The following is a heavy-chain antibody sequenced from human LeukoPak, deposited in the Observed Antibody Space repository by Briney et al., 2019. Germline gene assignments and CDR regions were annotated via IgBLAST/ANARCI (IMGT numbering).Heavy chain of an antibody. J-gene: IGHJ5*02. CDR2: IYYSGST. Sequence: SQTLSLTCTVSGGSISSGDYYWSWIRQPPGKGLEWIGYIYYSGSTYYNPSLKSRVTISVDTSKNQFSLKLSSVTAADTAVYYCARSKYYDFWSGYSYPNWFDPRGQGTLVTVSS. V-gene: IGHV4-30-4*01. CDR1: GGSISSGDYY. CDR3: ARSKYYDFWSGYSYPNWFDP. D-gene: IGHD3-3*01.